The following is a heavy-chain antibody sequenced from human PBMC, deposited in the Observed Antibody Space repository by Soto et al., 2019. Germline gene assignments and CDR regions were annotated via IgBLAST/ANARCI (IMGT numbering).Heavy chain of an antibody. CDR1: GFTFSGSA. V-gene: IGHV3-73*01. CDR3: TRLLEAPTVVNAFDF. J-gene: IGHJ3*01. D-gene: IGHD4-17*01. Sequence: AGGSLRLSCAASGFTFSGSAIHWGRQASGKGLEWVGRIRSKTSNYATACAASVTGRCTISIDDSKNTAYLQMDSLKSEDTAVYYCTRLLEAPTVVNAFDFWGQRTRVTVSS. CDR2: IRSKTSNYAT.